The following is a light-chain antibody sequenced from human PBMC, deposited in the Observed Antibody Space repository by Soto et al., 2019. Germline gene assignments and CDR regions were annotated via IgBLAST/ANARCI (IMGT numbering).Light chain of an antibody. CDR3: CSYAGSYTYV. Sequence: QSALTQPHSVSGSPGQSVTISCTGTSSDVGGYNRVSWYQQYPGKAPKLMIYDVSKRPSGVPGRFSGSKSGTTASLTISGXQPEDEADYYCCSYAGSYTYVFGSGTKVTVL. V-gene: IGLV2-11*01. J-gene: IGLJ1*01. CDR2: DVS. CDR1: SSDVGGYNR.